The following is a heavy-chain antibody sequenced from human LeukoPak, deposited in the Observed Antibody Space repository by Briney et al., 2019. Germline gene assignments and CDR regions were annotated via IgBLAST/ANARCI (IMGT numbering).Heavy chain of an antibody. CDR3: ARGSAGTTPPGFDP. CDR2: IYHSGST. V-gene: IGHV4-59*12. CDR1: GGSISSYD. J-gene: IGHJ5*02. Sequence: SETLSLTCTVSGGSISSYDWSWIRQPPGKGLEWIGEIYHSGSTNYNPSLKSRVTISVDKSKNQFSLKLSSVTAADTAVYYCARGSAGTTPPGFDPWGQGTLVTVSS. D-gene: IGHD1-7*01.